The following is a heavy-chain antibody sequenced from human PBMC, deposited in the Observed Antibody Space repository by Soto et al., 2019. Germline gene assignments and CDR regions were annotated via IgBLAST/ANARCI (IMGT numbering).Heavy chain of an antibody. CDR3: ARAYFSGGSCYLDY. CDR2: LSAYSGNT. D-gene: IGHD2-15*01. J-gene: IGHJ4*02. V-gene: IGHV1-18*01. CDR1: GYTFTTFG. Sequence: QVQLVQSGGEVKKPGAAVKVSCKASGYTFTTFGIGWVRQAPGQGLEWMGWLSAYSGNTEYPQKLQGSVTMTRDTSTRTTYMEMRSLRSEATAVYYCARAYFSGGSCYLDYWGQGALVTVSS.